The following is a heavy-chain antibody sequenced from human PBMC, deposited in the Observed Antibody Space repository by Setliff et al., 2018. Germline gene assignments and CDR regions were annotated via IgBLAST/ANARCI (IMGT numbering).Heavy chain of an antibody. CDR1: GFVFSNFA. D-gene: IGHD3-16*01. CDR3: ARVAEYDTIDI. CDR2: ISGGGTNM. Sequence: PGGSLRLSCAASGFVFSNFAMNWVRQAPGKGLEWVSTISGGGTNMDYADSVKGRFTISRDNSNSEVFLQMDSLRAEDTAVYYCARVAEYDTIDIWGQGTMVTVSS. J-gene: IGHJ3*02. V-gene: IGHV3-23*01.